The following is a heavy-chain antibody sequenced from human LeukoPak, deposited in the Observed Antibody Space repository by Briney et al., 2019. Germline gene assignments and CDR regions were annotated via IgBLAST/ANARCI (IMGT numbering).Heavy chain of an antibody. CDR1: GFTFSRYS. V-gene: IGHV3-21*01. CDR3: ARGKEANYHYGMDV. CDR2: IVGSSTYI. J-gene: IGHJ6*02. Sequence: GGSLRLSCAASGFTFSRYSMNWVRQAPGKGLEWVSLIVGSSTYIYYADSMKGRFTVSRDNAKNSLYLQMNSLRAEDTAVYYCARGKEANYHYGMDVWGRGTTVTVSS.